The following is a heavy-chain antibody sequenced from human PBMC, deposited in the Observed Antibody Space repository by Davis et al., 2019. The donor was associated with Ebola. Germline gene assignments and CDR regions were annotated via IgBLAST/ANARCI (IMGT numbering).Heavy chain of an antibody. CDR3: ARDRGYCSSTSCYGVDTAMVISAFDI. CDR1: GGSISSYY. J-gene: IGHJ3*02. CDR2: IYYSGST. Sequence: PSETLSLTCTVSGGSISSYYWSWIRQPPGKGLEWIGYIYYSGSTNYNPSLKSRVTISVDTSKNQFSLKLSSVTAADTAVYYCARDRGYCSSTSCYGVDTAMVISAFDIWGQGTMVTVSS. V-gene: IGHV4-59*01. D-gene: IGHD2-2*03.